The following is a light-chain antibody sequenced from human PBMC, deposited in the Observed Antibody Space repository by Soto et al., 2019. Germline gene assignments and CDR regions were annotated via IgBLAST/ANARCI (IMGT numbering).Light chain of an antibody. J-gene: IGLJ2*01. V-gene: IGLV1-44*01. CDR3: AAWDVSLNVVV. CDR2: SSS. CDR1: ASNIGSNP. Sequence: QSAVTQPPSASGTPGQRVTISCSGRASNIGSNPVNWYQHLPGTAPKLLIYSSSHRPSGVPDRFSGSKSGTSASLAISGLQSGDEADYYCAAWDVSLNVVVFGGGTKVTVL.